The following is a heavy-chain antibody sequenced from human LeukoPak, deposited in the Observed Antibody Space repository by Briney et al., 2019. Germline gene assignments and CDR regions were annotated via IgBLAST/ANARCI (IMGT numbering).Heavy chain of an antibody. J-gene: IGHJ4*02. CDR1: GGSISSYY. D-gene: IGHD5-18*01. Sequence: PSETLSLTCTVSGGSISSYYWSWIRQPPGKGLEWIGYIYYSGSTNYNPSLKSRVTISVDTSKNQFSLKLSSVTAADTAVYYCARGAQLWRISSFDYWGQGTLVTVSS. V-gene: IGHV4-59*01. CDR2: IYYSGST. CDR3: ARGAQLWRISSFDY.